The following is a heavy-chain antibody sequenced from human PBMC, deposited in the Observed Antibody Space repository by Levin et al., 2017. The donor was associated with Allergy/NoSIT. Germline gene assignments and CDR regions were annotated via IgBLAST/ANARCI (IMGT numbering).Heavy chain of an antibody. J-gene: IGHJ6*02. CDR3: AKIDSHSGYGMNV. V-gene: IGHV5-51*01. CDR1: GYSFISYW. D-gene: IGHD2-15*01. Sequence: HGESLKISCQGSGYSFISYWIAWVRQMPGKGLEWMGSVYPADSDATYNPSFLGQVSISVDKSLKTAYLQWSRLKPSDTAMYYCAKIDSHSGYGMNVWGQGTTVTVSS. CDR2: VYPADSDA.